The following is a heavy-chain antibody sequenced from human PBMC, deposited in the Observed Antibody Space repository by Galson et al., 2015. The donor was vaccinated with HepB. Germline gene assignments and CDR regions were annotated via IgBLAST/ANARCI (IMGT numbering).Heavy chain of an antibody. V-gene: IGHV3-21*01. CDR2: ISSSNGFI. CDR3: ARDPTGTDYYGLEV. CDR1: GFTFSTYT. Sequence: FLRLSCAASGFTFSTYTMNWVRQAPGKGLEWVSSISSSNGFIYYADSVKGRFTISRDNAKSSLFLHMNSLRAEDTAVYYCARDPTGTDYYGLEVWGQGTTVSVSS. D-gene: IGHD1-1*01. J-gene: IGHJ6*02.